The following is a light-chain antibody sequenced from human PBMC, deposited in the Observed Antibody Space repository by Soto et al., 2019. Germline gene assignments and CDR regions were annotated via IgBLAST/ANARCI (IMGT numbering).Light chain of an antibody. CDR1: QSVDSTY. CDR3: QQYDTSPPMYT. Sequence: EIGLTQSPGTMSLSPGERAILSCTASQSVDSTYLAWYQQKPDQSPRLLIYATSTRAAGIPDRFSGSGSGKDFTLTISRLEPEDVAVYCCQQYDTSPPMYTFGQGTKVEIK. J-gene: IGKJ2*01. CDR2: ATS. V-gene: IGKV3-20*01.